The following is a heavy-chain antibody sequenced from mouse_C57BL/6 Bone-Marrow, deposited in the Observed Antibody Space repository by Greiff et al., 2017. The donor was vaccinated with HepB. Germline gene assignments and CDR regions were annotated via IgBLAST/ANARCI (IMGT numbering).Heavy chain of an antibody. V-gene: IGHV1-50*01. D-gene: IGHD2-4*01. CDR3: ARSEDYGWFAY. CDR1: GYTFTSYW. Sequence: QVQLQQPGAELVKPGASVKLSCKASGYTFTSYWMQWVKQRPGQGLEWIGEIDPSDSYTNYNQKFKGKATLTVDTSSSTAYMQLSSLTSEDSAVYYCARSEDYGWFAYWGQGTLVTVSA. J-gene: IGHJ3*01. CDR2: IDPSDSYT.